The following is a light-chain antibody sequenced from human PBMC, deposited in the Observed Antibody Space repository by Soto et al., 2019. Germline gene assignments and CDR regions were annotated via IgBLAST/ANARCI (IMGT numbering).Light chain of an antibody. CDR1: SSNIGTNT. CDR3: AAWDDSLNGFYV. J-gene: IGLJ1*01. CDR2: NNN. Sequence: QSVLTQPPSASGTPGQRVTISCSGSSSNIGTNTVNWYLQLPGTAPKLLIYNNNQRPSGVPERFSGSKSGTSASLAISGLQSEDAADYYCAAWDDSLNGFYVFGSGTKVTVL. V-gene: IGLV1-44*01.